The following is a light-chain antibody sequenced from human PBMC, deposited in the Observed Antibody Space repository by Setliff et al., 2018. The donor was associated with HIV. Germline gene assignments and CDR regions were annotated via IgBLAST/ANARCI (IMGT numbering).Light chain of an antibody. V-gene: IGLV2-14*03. Sequence: QSALTQPASVSGSPGQSITISCTGTSSDVGGYNYVSWYQQHPGKAPKLMIYDVSNRPSGVSIRFSGSKSGNTASLTISGLQAEDEADYYCSSYTSSSTLVFGTGTKATVL. CDR1: SSDVGGYNY. CDR3: SSYTSSSTLV. CDR2: DVS. J-gene: IGLJ1*01.